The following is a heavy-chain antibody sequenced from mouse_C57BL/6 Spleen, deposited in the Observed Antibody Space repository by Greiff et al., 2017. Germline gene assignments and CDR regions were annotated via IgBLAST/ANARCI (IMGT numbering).Heavy chain of an antibody. Sequence: QVQLQQPGAELVRPGSSVKLSCKASGYTFTSYWMHWVKQRPIQGLEWIGNIDPSDSETHYNQKFKGKATLTVDTSSSTAYMQLSSLTSEDSAVYYCAKRGGYDSWFAYWGQGTLVTVSA. CDR3: AKRGGYDSWFAY. CDR2: IDPSDSET. D-gene: IGHD2-4*01. J-gene: IGHJ3*01. V-gene: IGHV1-52*01. CDR1: GYTFTSYW.